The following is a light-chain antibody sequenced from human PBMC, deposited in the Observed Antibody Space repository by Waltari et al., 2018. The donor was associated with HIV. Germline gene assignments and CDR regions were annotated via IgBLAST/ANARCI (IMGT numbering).Light chain of an antibody. CDR1: QSVFYTSDNKNF. CDR2: WAS. J-gene: IGKJ2*01. V-gene: IGKV4-1*01. Sequence: DIVVTQSPDSLTVSLGERASINCKTSQSVFYTSDNKNFLAWYQQKPGQPPKLLFYWASTRESVVPDRFSGSGSGTDFTLTISSLQAEDVATYYCQQFYLAPFTFGQGTSLDIK. CDR3: QQFYLAPFT.